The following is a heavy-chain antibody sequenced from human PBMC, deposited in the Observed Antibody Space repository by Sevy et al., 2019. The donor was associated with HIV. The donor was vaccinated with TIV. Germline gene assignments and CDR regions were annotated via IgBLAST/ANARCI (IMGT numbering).Heavy chain of an antibody. J-gene: IGHJ4*02. CDR2: IQYDGSNK. Sequence: GGSLRLSCAASGFSFSSYGMHWVRQAPGKGLEWMSYIQYDGSNKDYADSVKGRFTISRDNSKNTLYLQMNSLRVADTAVFYCVKEGGGGGGDHWGQGTLVTVSS. CDR1: GFSFSSYG. D-gene: IGHD3-10*01. V-gene: IGHV3-30*02. CDR3: VKEGGGGGGDH.